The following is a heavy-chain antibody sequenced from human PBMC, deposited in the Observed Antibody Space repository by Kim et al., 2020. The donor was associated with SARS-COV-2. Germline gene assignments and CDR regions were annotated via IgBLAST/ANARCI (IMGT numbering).Heavy chain of an antibody. D-gene: IGHD3-3*01. V-gene: IGHV4-31*02. Sequence: RVTISVDTSKNQFSLKLSSVTAADTAVYYCARAPVIRITIFGVVIDYFDYWGQGTLVTVSS. J-gene: IGHJ4*02. CDR3: ARAPVIRITIFGVVIDYFDY.